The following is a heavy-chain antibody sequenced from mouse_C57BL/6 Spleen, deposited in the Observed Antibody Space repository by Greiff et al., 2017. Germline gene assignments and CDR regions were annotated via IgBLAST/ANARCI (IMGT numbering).Heavy chain of an antibody. V-gene: IGHV5-17*01. J-gene: IGHJ1*03. D-gene: IGHD1-1*01. Sequence: EVMLVESGGGLVKPGGSLKLSCAASGFTFSDYGMHWVRQAPEKGLEWVAYISSGSSTIYYADTVKGRFTISRDNAKNTLFLQMTSLRSEDTAMYYCASYYGSSYWYFDDWGTGTTVTVSS. CDR3: ASYYGSSYWYFDD. CDR1: GFTFSDYG. CDR2: ISSGSSTI.